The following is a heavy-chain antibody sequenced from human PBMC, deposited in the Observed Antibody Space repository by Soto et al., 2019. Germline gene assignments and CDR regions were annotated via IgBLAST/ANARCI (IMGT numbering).Heavy chain of an antibody. CDR3: ATAIDDSSGYTYFDY. D-gene: IGHD3-22*01. V-gene: IGHV1-46*01. J-gene: IGHJ4*02. CDR1: GYKLISYH. Sequence: ASVKVSCKASGYKLISYHMHWVRQAPGQGLEWMGIINPSDGSTTYEQKFQGRVTMTEDTSTDTAYMELSSLRSEDTAAYYCATAIDDSSGYTYFDYWGQGTLVTVSS. CDR2: INPSDGST.